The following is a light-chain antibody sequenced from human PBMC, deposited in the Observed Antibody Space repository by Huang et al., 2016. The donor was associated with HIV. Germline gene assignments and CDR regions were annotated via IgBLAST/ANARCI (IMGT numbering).Light chain of an antibody. CDR1: QSVSSSY. Sequence: IVLTQSPGTLSLSPGERATLSCRASQSVSSSYFAWYQQKPGQAPRPLIYGASSRATGIPDRFSGSGSGTDFTLTISRLQPEDFAVYYCQQYGSSPRTFGGGTQVEIK. V-gene: IGKV3-20*01. CDR3: QQYGSSPRT. J-gene: IGKJ4*01. CDR2: GAS.